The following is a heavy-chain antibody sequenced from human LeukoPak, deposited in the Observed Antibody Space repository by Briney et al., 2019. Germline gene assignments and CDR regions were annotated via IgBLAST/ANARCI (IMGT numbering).Heavy chain of an antibody. D-gene: IGHD3-22*01. J-gene: IGHJ3*02. CDR2: ISWNSGSI. CDR3: AKGLISGSNDAFDI. Sequence: PGGSLRLSCAASGFTFDDYGMSWVRQAPGKGLEWVSGISWNSGSIGYADSVKGRFTISRDNAKNSLYLQMNSLRAEDTAVYYFAKGLISGSNDAFDIWGQGTMVTVSS. V-gene: IGHV3-9*01. CDR1: GFTFDDYG.